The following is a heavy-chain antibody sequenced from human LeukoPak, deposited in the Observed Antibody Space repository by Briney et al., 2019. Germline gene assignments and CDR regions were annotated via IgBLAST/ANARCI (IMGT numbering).Heavy chain of an antibody. Sequence: PSETLSLTCTVSGGSISSSSYYWGWIRQPPGKGLEWTGSIYYSGSTYYNPSLKSRVTISVDTSKNQFSLKLSSVTAADTAVYYCARPYGGSVFDYWGQGTLVTVSS. D-gene: IGHD4/OR15-4a*01. J-gene: IGHJ4*02. CDR2: IYYSGST. CDR3: ARPYGGSVFDY. CDR1: GGSISSSSYY. V-gene: IGHV4-39*01.